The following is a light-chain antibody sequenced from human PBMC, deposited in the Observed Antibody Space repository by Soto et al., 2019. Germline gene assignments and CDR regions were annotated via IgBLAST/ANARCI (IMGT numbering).Light chain of an antibody. CDR3: SSYTDSSGRV. CDR2: EVS. CDR1: ISDVGGYDY. Sequence: QSGLTQPASVSGSPGQSITISCIGTISDVGGYDYVSWYQQHPGKAPKVIIYEVSHRPSGVSYRFSGSKSGNTASLTISGLQAEDEADYYCSSYTDSSGRVFGGGTKLTVL. V-gene: IGLV2-14*01. J-gene: IGLJ3*02.